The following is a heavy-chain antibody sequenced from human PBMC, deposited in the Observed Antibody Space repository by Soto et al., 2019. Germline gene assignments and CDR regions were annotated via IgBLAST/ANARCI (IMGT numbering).Heavy chain of an antibody. J-gene: IGHJ5*02. Sequence: QVQLQASGRGLVKPSETLSLTCTVSGGSVTSGSYYWSWIRQPPGKGLEWIGYIYYSGSTNYNPSRKSRVTISVDTSKNQFSLKLSSVTAADTAVYYCARSSWENWFDPWGQGTLVTVSS. CDR2: IYYSGST. CDR1: GGSVTSGSYY. CDR3: ARSSWENWFDP. D-gene: IGHD1-26*01. V-gene: IGHV4-61*01.